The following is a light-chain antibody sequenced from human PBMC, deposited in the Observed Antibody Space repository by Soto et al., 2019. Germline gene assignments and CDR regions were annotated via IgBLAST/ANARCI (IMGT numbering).Light chain of an antibody. V-gene: IGKV4-1*01. CDR2: WAS. J-gene: IGKJ1*01. Sequence: DIVMTQSPDSLAVPLGERATINCKSSQSVLYSSNNKNYLAWYQQKPGQPPKLLIYWASTRESGVPDRFSGSGSGTDFTLTISSLQAEDVAVYYCQQYFSTLPAFGQGTKVEIK. CDR3: QQYFSTLPA. CDR1: QSVLYSSNNKNY.